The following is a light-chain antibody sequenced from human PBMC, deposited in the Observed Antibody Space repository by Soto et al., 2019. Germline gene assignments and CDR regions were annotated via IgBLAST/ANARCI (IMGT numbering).Light chain of an antibody. J-gene: IGKJ1*01. CDR3: QQYNNWPRT. CDR1: QTVINN. V-gene: IGKV3-15*01. Sequence: TLSLSPGERATLSCRASQTVINNYLAWYQQKPGQAPRLLIYGASTRATGIPARFSGSGSGTEFTLTISSLQSEDFSVYYCQQYNNWPRTFGQGTKVYIK. CDR2: GAS.